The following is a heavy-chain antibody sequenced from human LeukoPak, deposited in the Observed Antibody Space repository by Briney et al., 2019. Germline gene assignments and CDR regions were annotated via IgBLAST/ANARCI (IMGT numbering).Heavy chain of an antibody. CDR3: ARVVRGAVTSNCFDP. V-gene: IGHV4-59*01. CDR1: GGSINDYY. J-gene: IGHJ5*02. D-gene: IGHD4-17*01. CDR2: ISNSGTT. Sequence: SETLPLTCTVSGGSINDYYWTLIRQAPGKGLEWLGYISNSGTTDYNPSLKSRVTMSVDTSKNEFSLKVTSVTAADTAMYYCARVVRGAVTSNCFDPWGQGTLVTVSS.